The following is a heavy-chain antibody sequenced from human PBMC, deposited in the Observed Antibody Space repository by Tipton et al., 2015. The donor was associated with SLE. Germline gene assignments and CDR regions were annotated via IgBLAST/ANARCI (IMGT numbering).Heavy chain of an antibody. D-gene: IGHD2-15*01. V-gene: IGHV5-51*03. CDR3: ARLLNRVDFDY. Sequence: QLVQSGAEVKKPGESLKISCEGSGYSFNNYWIAWVRQMPGKGLEWMGIIYPGDSDTRYSPSFQGQVTISVDKSISTAYLQWGSLKASDTAIYYSARLLNRVDFDYWGQGTLVTVSS. J-gene: IGHJ4*02. CDR2: IYPGDSDT. CDR1: GYSFNNYW.